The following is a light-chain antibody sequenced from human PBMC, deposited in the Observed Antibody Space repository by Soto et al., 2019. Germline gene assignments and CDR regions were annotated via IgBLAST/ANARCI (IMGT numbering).Light chain of an antibody. CDR3: QQSHSFPVT. J-gene: IGKJ5*01. V-gene: IGKV1-12*01. CDR1: QRISSW. Sequence: DIPMTQSPSSVSASVGDRVTITCRASQRISSWVDWYQQKPGKAPKLLIYTASSLQSGVPSRFSGSGSETDFTLTITSLQPEDFATYYGQQSHSFPVTFGQGTRLDI. CDR2: TAS.